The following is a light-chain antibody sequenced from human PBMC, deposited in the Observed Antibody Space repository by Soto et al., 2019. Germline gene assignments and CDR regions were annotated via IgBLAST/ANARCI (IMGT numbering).Light chain of an antibody. CDR3: CSYAGSNTSV. CDR2: DVS. Sequence: QSVLTQPRSVSWSPGQSVTISCTGTSSDVGGYNYVSWYQQHPGKAPKLMIYDVSKRPSGVPDRFSGSKSGNTASLTISGLQAEDEADYYCCSYAGSNTSVFGGGTKLTVL. V-gene: IGLV2-11*01. CDR1: SSDVGGYNY. J-gene: IGLJ3*02.